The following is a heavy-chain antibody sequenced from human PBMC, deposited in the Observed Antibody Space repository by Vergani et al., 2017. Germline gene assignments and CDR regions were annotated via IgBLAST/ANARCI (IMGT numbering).Heavy chain of an antibody. CDR3: ARVPRRGIAARSFDY. J-gene: IGHJ4*02. D-gene: IGHD6-6*01. CDR1: GFTFSSYE. V-gene: IGHV3-48*03. Sequence: EVQLVESGGGLVQPGGSLRLSCAASGFTFSSYEMNWVRQAPGKGLEGVSYISSSGSTIYYDDSVKGRVTISRDNAKNSLYLQMNSLRAEDTAVYYCARVPRRGIAARSFDYWGQGTLVTVSS. CDR2: ISSSGSTI.